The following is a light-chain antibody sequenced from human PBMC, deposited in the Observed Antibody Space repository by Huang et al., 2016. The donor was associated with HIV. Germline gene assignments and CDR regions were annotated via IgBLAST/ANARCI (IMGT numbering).Light chain of an antibody. J-gene: IGKJ1*01. CDR2: TAS. V-gene: IGKV1-39*01. CDR1: QTIGNY. Sequence: DIQMTQSPSSLSASVGDRVTITCRASQTIGNYLNWYQQKPGKAPKLLISTASSSQSGVPSKFSGSGSGTDFTLTISSLQPEDFATYYCQQSYGTPRTFGQGTRVEVK. CDR3: QQSYGTPRT.